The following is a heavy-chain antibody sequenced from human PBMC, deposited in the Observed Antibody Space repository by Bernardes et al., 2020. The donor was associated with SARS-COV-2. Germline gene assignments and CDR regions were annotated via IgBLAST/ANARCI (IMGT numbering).Heavy chain of an antibody. D-gene: IGHD3-10*01. V-gene: IGHV4-59*01. CDR1: GGSIGSYY. CDR3: ARDLSHLVRRGFDL. Sequence: SETLSLTCTVSGGSIGSYYWAWIRQPPGKGLEWIGYIYYSGSTNYNPSLKSQVTISVDRSQNQFSLNLSSVTPADTAVYYCARDLSHLVRRGFDLWGRGTLVTVSS. J-gene: IGHJ2*01. CDR2: IYYSGST.